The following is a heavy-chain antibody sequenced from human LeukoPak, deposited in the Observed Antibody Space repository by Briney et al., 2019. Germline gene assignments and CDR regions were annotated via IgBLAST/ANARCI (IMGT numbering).Heavy chain of an antibody. J-gene: IGHJ4*02. CDR2: INPSGGST. Sequence: ASVKVSCKSSGYTFTSYYMHWVRQAPGQGLEWMGIINPSGGSTSYAQKFQGRVTMTRDTSTSTVYMELSSLRSEDTAVYYCARGWFGELLPYQRRGGDYFDYWGQGTLVTVSS. CDR1: GYTFTSYY. CDR3: ARGWFGELLPYQRRGGDYFDY. V-gene: IGHV1-46*01. D-gene: IGHD3-10*01.